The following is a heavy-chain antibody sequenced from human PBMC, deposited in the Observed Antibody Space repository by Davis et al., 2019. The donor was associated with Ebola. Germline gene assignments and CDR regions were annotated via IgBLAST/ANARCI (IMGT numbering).Heavy chain of an antibody. CDR1: GGSIGTHY. D-gene: IGHD3-22*01. CDR3: ARSGGVDSSGYYYRHYWFDP. CDR2: IYYTGST. Sequence: MPSETLSLTCIVSGGSIGTHYWTWIRQPPGKGLEWIGYIYYTGSTNYNPSLKSRVTISVDTSKNQFSLKLSSVTAADTAVYYCARSGGVDSSGYYYRHYWFDPWGQGTLVTVSS. V-gene: IGHV4-59*11. J-gene: IGHJ5*02.